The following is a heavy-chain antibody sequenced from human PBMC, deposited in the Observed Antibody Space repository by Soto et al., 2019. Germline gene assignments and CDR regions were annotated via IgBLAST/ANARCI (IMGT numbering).Heavy chain of an antibody. CDR1: GFTFSSYE. Sequence: EVQLVESGGGLVQPGGSLRLSCAASGFTFSSYEMNWVRQAPGKGLEWVSYISSSGSTIYYADSVKGRFTISRDNAKNSLYLQMNSLRADDTAVYYCARDEVIKDGMDVWGQGTTVTVSS. D-gene: IGHD3-22*01. CDR3: ARDEVIKDGMDV. CDR2: ISSSGSTI. V-gene: IGHV3-48*03. J-gene: IGHJ6*02.